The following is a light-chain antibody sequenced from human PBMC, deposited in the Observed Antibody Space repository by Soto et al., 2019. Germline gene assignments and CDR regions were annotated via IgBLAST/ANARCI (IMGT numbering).Light chain of an antibody. CDR2: DAS. CDR1: QTISNW. CDR3: QQYNPYPLT. V-gene: IGKV1-5*01. Sequence: DILMTQSPSTLSASVGDRVTITCRASQTISNWLAWYQQKPGKAPKVLIFDASTLDGGVPSRFSGRRSGTDFTLTISSLQPSDFATYYCQQYNPYPLTFGGGTKVEI. J-gene: IGKJ4*01.